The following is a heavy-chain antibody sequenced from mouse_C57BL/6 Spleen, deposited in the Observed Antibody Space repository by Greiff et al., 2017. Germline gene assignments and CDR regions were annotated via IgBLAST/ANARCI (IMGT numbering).Heavy chain of an antibody. CDR1: GYTFTSYW. D-gene: IGHD4-1*01. Sequence: VQLHQPGAELVRPGTSVKLSCKASGYTFTSYWMHWVKQRPGQGLEWIGVIDPSDSYTNYNQKFKGKATLTVDTASSTAYMQLSSLTSEDSAVYYGARGVTGTRYFDYWGQGTTLTVSS. J-gene: IGHJ2*01. CDR3: ARGVTGTRYFDY. CDR2: IDPSDSYT. V-gene: IGHV1-59*01.